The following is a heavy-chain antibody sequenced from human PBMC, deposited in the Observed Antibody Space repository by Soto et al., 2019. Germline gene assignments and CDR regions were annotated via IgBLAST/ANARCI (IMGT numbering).Heavy chain of an antibody. CDR3: AKDIRGSIYGDYGGGAFDI. D-gene: IGHD4-17*01. Sequence: EVQLVESGGGLVQPGRSLRLSCAASGFTFDAYAMHWVRQAPGKGLERVSGISWNSGSIGYADSVKGRFTISRDNAKNSLYLQMNSLRAEDTALYYCAKDIRGSIYGDYGGGAFDIWGQGTMVTVSS. V-gene: IGHV3-9*01. CDR1: GFTFDAYA. CDR2: ISWNSGSI. J-gene: IGHJ3*02.